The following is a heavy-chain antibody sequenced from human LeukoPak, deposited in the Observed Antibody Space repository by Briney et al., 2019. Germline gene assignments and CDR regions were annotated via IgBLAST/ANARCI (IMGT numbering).Heavy chain of an antibody. CDR1: GRSISSYY. Sequence: SETLSLTCAVSGRSISSYYWSWLRQPAGKGLEWIGRIYTSRSTNYNPSLKSRVTMSVDTSKNHFSLKLNPVTAGDTAVYYCASLRGGDSSSVVAFDIWGQGTMVTVSS. CDR2: IYTSRST. J-gene: IGHJ3*02. D-gene: IGHD6-13*01. CDR3: ASLRGGDSSSVVAFDI. V-gene: IGHV4-4*07.